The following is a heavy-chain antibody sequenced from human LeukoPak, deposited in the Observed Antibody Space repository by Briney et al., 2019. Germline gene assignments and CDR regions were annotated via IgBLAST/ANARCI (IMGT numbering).Heavy chain of an antibody. D-gene: IGHD3-22*01. J-gene: IGHJ3*02. CDR1: GFTFSSYW. V-gene: IGHV3-53*01. Sequence: GGSLRLSCAASGFTFSSYWMSWVRQAPGKGLEWVSVIYSGGSTYYADSVKGRFTISRDNSKNTLYLQMNSLRAEDTAVYYCARDYYDSSGYDAFDIWGQGTMVTVSS. CDR3: ARDYYDSSGYDAFDI. CDR2: IYSGGST.